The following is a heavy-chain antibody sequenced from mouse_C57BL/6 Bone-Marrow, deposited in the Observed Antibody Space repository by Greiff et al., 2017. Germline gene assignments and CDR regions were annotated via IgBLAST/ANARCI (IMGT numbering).Heavy chain of an antibody. V-gene: IGHV1-53*01. D-gene: IGHD2-1*01. CDR1: GYTFTSYW. J-gene: IGHJ4*01. Sequence: QVQLKQPGTELVKPGASVKLSCPASGYTFTSYWMHWVKQRPGQGLEWIGNITPSNGGTNYNEKFKSKATLTVDKSSSTAYMQLSSLTSEDSAVYYCARSRVNYADCYAMDDWGQGTSATVSS. CDR3: ARSRVNYADCYAMDD. CDR2: ITPSNGGT.